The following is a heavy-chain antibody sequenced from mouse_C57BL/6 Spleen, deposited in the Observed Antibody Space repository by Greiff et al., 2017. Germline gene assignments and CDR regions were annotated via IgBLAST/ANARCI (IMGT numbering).Heavy chain of an antibody. J-gene: IGHJ2*01. V-gene: IGHV1-15*01. CDR2: IDPETGGT. Sequence: VQLQESGAELVRPGASVTLSCKASGYTFTDYEMHWVKQTPVHGLEWIGAIDPETGGTAYNQKVKGKAILTADKSSSTAYMELRSLTSEDSAVYYCTRDWDFDYWGQGTTLTVAS. D-gene: IGHD4-1*01. CDR3: TRDWDFDY. CDR1: GYTFTDYE.